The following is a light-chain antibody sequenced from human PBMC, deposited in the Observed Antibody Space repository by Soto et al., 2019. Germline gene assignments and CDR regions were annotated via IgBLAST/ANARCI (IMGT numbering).Light chain of an antibody. Sequence: LVLTQSPSASASLGASVKLTCTLSSGHSSYAIAWHQQQPEKGPRYLMKLNSDGSHSKGDGIPDRFSGSRSGAERYLTISSLQSEDEADYYCQTWGTGIHVFGGGTQLTVL. CDR3: QTWGTGIHV. J-gene: IGLJ3*02. V-gene: IGLV4-69*01. CDR2: LNSDGSH. CDR1: SGHSSYA.